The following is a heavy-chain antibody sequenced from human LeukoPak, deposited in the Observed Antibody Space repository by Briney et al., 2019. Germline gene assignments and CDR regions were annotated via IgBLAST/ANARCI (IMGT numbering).Heavy chain of an antibody. CDR2: IIPIFGTA. CDR1: LGTFRSYA. CDR3: ARAAPNNNFDSLFGIHSPLDDFDY. Sequence: SVTVSCKASLGTFRSYALSWVRQAPGQGLAWMGGIIPIFGTANHAQKFQGTVTITADESTSTAYMELSRLRSEDTAVYYCARAAPNNNFDSLFGIHSPLDDFDYWGQGALVTVS. J-gene: IGHJ4*02. D-gene: IGHD3-9*01. V-gene: IGHV1-69*01.